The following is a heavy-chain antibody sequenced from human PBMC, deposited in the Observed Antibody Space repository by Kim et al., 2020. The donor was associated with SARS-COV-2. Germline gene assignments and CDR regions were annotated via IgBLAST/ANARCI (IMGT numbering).Heavy chain of an antibody. D-gene: IGHD6-19*01. CDR1: GFTFSSYS. V-gene: IGHV3-48*02. CDR3: ARDGSGWYGDYYGMDV. CDR2: ISSSSSTI. Sequence: GGSLRLSCAASGFTFSSYSMNWVRQAPGKGLEWVSYISSSSSTIYYADSVKGRFTISRDNAKNSLYLQMNSLRDEDTAVYYCARDGSGWYGDYYGMDVWGQGTTVTVSS. J-gene: IGHJ6*02.